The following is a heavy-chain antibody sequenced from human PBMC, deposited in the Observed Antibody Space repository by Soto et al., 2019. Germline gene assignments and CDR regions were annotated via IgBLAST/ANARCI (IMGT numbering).Heavy chain of an antibody. Sequence: GGSLRLSCTASGFTFGDYAMSWFRQAPGKGLEWVSFIRSKAYGGTTEYAASVKGRFTISRDDSKSIAYLQMNSLKTEDTAVYYCTRDDDTAMPFDYWGQGTLVTVSS. CDR2: IRSKAYGGTT. D-gene: IGHD5-18*01. CDR1: GFTFGDYA. V-gene: IGHV3-49*03. CDR3: TRDDDTAMPFDY. J-gene: IGHJ4*02.